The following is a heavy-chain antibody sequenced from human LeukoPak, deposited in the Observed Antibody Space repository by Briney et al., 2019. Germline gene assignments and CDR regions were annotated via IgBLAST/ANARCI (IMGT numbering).Heavy chain of an antibody. CDR3: ARAGTAMDVDY. V-gene: IGHV3-11*05. D-gene: IGHD5-18*01. Sequence: KPGGSLRLSCAASGFRFSDYYMSWIRQAPGKGLEWVSYISSGSSYTNYADSVKGRFTISRDNAKNSLYLQMNSLRAEDTAVYYCARAGTAMDVDYWGQGTLVTVSS. J-gene: IGHJ4*02. CDR1: GFRFSDYY. CDR2: ISSGSSYT.